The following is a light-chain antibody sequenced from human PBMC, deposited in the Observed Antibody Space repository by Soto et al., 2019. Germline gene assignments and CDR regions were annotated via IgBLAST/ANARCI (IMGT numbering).Light chain of an antibody. CDR3: SSYTSSNTLEV. CDR2: EVS. J-gene: IGLJ2*01. CDR1: SRDVGGSNY. Sequence: QSALIQPASVSGSPGQSITISCTGTSRDVGGSNYVSWYQHHPHRAPKLLIYEVSYQPSGVSSRFSGSKSGNTASLTISGLQAEDEADYYCSSYTSSNTLEVFGVGTKLTVL. V-gene: IGLV2-14*01.